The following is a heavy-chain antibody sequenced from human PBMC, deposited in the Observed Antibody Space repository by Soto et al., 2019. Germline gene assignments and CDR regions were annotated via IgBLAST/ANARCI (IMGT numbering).Heavy chain of an antibody. CDR2: MHYSGST. CDR3: ARGARYGLFPYFDY. J-gene: IGHJ4*02. CDR1: GGSITSYY. V-gene: IGHV4-59*08. D-gene: IGHD3-22*01. Sequence: QVQLQESGPGLVKPSETLSLTCTVSGGSITSYYWSWVRQPPGKGLEWIGYMHYSGSTNHNPSPKGRVAISRDTSKNQFSLKVTSVTAADTAVYYCARGARYGLFPYFDYGGQGALVTVCS.